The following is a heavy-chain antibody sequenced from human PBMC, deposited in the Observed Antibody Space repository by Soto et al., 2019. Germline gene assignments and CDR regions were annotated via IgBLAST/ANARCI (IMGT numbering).Heavy chain of an antibody. Sequence: ASVKVSCKASGYTFTSYGISWVRQAPGQGLEWMGWISAYNGNTNYAQKLQGRVTMTTDTSTSTAYMELRSLRSDDTAVYYCARVYDYYDISGYSRRRENWIHPPGQATLVTVSS. CDR3: ARVYDYYDISGYSRRRENWIHP. CDR2: ISAYNGNT. CDR1: GYTFTSYG. D-gene: IGHD3-22*01. V-gene: IGHV1-18*01. J-gene: IGHJ5*02.